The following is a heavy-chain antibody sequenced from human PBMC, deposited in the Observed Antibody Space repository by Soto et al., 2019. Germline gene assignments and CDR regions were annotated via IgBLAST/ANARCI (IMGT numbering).Heavy chain of an antibody. Sequence: PSETLSLTCTVPGGPISDYYWSWIRQPPGQGLEWIGYIYFNGSTNYNPSLKSRVIISIDTSKNQFSLRMTSVTAADTAVYYCARARGANDSKTYYRYWGQGTLVTVSS. CDR2: IYFNGST. J-gene: IGHJ4*02. D-gene: IGHD3-22*01. V-gene: IGHV4-59*01. CDR1: GGPISDYY. CDR3: ARARGANDSKTYYRY.